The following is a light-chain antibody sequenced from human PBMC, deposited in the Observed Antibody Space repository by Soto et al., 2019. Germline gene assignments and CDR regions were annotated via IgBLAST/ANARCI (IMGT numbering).Light chain of an antibody. J-gene: IGKJ1*01. CDR3: QQYDSSPRT. Sequence: EIVLTQSPGTLSLSPGKRATLSCRASQSASSSYLAWYQQKPGQAPRLLIYRTSNRATGIPDRFSGSGSGTDFTLTISRLEPEDFAVYWCQQYDSSPRTFGQGTKVEIK. V-gene: IGKV3-20*01. CDR2: RTS. CDR1: QSASSSY.